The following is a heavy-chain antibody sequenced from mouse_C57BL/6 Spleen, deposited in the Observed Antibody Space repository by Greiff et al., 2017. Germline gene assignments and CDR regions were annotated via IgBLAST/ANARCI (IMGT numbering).Heavy chain of an antibody. CDR3: ARRCYGSEGGY. V-gene: IGHV1-55*01. D-gene: IGHD1-1*01. CDR2: IYPGSGST. J-gene: IGHJ2*01. Sequence: VQLQQPGAELVKPGASVKMSCKASGYTFTSYWLTWVKQRPGQGLEWIGDIYPGSGSTNYNEKFKSKATLTVDTSSSTAYMQLSSLTSEDSAVYYCARRCYGSEGGYWGQGTTLTVSS. CDR1: GYTFTSYW.